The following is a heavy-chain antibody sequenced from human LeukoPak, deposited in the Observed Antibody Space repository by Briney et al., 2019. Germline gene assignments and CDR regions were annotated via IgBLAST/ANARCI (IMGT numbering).Heavy chain of an antibody. J-gene: IGHJ6*02. V-gene: IGHV3-7*01. CDR1: GFTFSSYW. Sequence: GGSLRLSRAASGFTFSSYWMHWVRQAPGKGLEWVATINHDGSVKFYVGSVEGRFTISRDNAKNSLYLQMNSLRAEDTAVYYCARPTLYYYGMDVWGQGTTVTVSS. D-gene: IGHD2/OR15-2a*01. CDR3: ARPTLYYYGMDV. CDR2: INHDGSVK.